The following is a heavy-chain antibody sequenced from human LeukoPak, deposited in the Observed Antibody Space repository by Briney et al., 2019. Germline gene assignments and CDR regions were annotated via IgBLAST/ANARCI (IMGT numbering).Heavy chain of an antibody. J-gene: IGHJ5*02. Sequence: ASETLSLTCTVSGGSISTSGSLWGWIRQPPGKGLEWIGTIYYGGSTYYSPSLKSRVSISVDTSKNQFSLRLTSVTAADTAVYYCARRTSTGRFDPWGQGTLVTVSS. V-gene: IGHV4-39*01. CDR3: ARRTSTGRFDP. CDR2: IYYGGST. D-gene: IGHD1-1*01. CDR1: GGSISTSGSL.